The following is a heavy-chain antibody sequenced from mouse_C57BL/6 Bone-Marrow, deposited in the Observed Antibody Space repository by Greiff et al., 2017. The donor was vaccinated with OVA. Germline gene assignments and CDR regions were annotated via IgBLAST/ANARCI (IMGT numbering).Heavy chain of an antibody. D-gene: IGHD1-1*01. J-gene: IGHJ1*03. V-gene: IGHV5-4*01. Sequence: EVQLVESGGGLVKPGGSLKLSCAASGFTFSSYAMSWVRQTPEKRLEWVATISDGGSYTYYPDNVKGRFTISRDNAKNNLYLQMSHLKSEDTAMYYCARGGITTVVGDWYFDVWGTGTTVTVSS. CDR1: GFTFSSYA. CDR3: ARGGITTVVGDWYFDV. CDR2: ISDGGSYT.